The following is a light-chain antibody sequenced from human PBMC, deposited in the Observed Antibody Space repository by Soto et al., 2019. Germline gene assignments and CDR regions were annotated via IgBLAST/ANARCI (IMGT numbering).Light chain of an antibody. CDR1: SSDVGAYDY. V-gene: IGLV2-8*01. J-gene: IGLJ1*01. CDR3: SSFAGSKNFPYV. Sequence: QSALTQPPSASGSPGQSVTIACTGTSSDVGAYDYVSWYQQHPGKAPKLMIYEINKRPSGVPDRFSGSKSGNTASLTVSGVQAEDEADYSCSSFAGSKNFPYVFGSGTKVTVL. CDR2: EIN.